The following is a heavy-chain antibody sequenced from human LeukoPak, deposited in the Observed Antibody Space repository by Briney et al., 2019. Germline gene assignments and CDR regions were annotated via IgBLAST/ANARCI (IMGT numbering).Heavy chain of an antibody. V-gene: IGHV3-48*04. CDR3: ARTPVRLRSWFDP. D-gene: IGHD4-17*01. CDR1: GYTFSGYS. Sequence: PGGSLRLSCAASGYTFSGYSMNWVRQAPGKGLEWVSYISSTSGTIEYADSVKGRFTISRDNAKNSLYLQLNSLRAEDTAVYYCARTPVRLRSWFDPWGQGTLVTVSS. J-gene: IGHJ5*02. CDR2: ISSTSGTI.